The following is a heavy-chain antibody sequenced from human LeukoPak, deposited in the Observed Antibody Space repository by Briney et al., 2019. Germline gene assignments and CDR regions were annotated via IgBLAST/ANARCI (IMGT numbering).Heavy chain of an antibody. CDR2: ISWNSGSI. D-gene: IGHD6-6*01. J-gene: IGHJ6*02. CDR1: GFTFDDYA. V-gene: IGHV3-9*01. Sequence: PGGSLRLSCAASGFTFDDYAMHWVRQAPGKGLEWVSGISWNSGSIGYADSVKGRFTISRDNAKNSLYLQMNSLRAEDTALYYCAKDGDPRSSSWVCYGMDVWGQGTTVTVSS. CDR3: AKDGDPRSSSWVCYGMDV.